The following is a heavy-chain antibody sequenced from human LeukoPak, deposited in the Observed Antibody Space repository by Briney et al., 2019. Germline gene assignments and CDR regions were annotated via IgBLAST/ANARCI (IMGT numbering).Heavy chain of an antibody. J-gene: IGHJ4*02. Sequence: GGSLRLSCAASGFTFSNAWMSWVRQAPGKGLEWVANIKQDGSEKYYVDSVKGRFTISRDNAKNSLYLQMNSLRAEDTAVYYCARAHYGEWDYWGQGTLVTVSS. CDR3: ARAHYGEWDY. V-gene: IGHV3-7*01. CDR2: IKQDGSEK. D-gene: IGHD4-17*01. CDR1: GFTFSNAW.